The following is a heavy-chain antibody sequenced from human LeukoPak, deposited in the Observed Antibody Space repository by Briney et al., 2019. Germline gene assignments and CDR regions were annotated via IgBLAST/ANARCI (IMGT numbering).Heavy chain of an antibody. Sequence: SETLSLTCAVSGYSTSSGYYWGWIRQPPGKGLEWIGSIYHSGSTYYNPSLKSRVTISVDTSKNQFSLKLSSVTAADTAVYYCARRSGYGYGYDYWGQGTLVTVSS. CDR2: IYHSGST. D-gene: IGHD5-18*01. CDR1: GYSTSSGYY. J-gene: IGHJ4*02. CDR3: ARRSGYGYGYDY. V-gene: IGHV4-38-2*01.